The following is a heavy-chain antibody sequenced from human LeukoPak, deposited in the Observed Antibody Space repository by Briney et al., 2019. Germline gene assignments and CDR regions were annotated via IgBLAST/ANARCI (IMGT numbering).Heavy chain of an antibody. CDR1: VFTLSRYW. CDR2: IKQDGSEK. J-gene: IGHJ4*02. CDR3: ARDAGSNYDCWSGYSN. V-gene: IGHV3-7*01. Sequence: GGSLRLSCAASVFTLSRYWMSWVRQAPGKGVEWVANIKQDGSEKYYVDSVKGRFTISRDNAKNSLYLQMNSLRAEDTAVYYCARDAGSNYDCWSGYSNWGQGTLVTVSS. D-gene: IGHD3-3*01.